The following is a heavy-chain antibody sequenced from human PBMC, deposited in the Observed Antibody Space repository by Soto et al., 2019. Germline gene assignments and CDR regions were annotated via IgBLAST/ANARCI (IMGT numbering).Heavy chain of an antibody. D-gene: IGHD2-8*01. CDR3: AKDTRYAHYVRCFDS. V-gene: IGHV3-23*01. J-gene: IGHJ5*01. CDR1: GFSFSSFA. CDR2: ISGSADST. Sequence: GGSLRLSCAASGFSFSSFAMNWVRQAPGKGLKWVSIISGSADSTFYADSVKGRFIISRDNSKSTLYLQINSLRTEDPAVYYCAKDTRYAHYVRCFDSWGQGNLVTVSS.